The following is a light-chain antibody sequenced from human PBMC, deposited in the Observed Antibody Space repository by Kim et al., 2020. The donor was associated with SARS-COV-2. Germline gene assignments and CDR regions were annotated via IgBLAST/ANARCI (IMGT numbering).Light chain of an antibody. J-gene: IGKJ1*01. Sequence: SVGERATISCRASQGISNNLAWYQQKPGQAPRLLIYGASTRATGIPARFSGSGSGTEFTLTISSLQSEDFAVYYCQQYNNGPRTFGQGTKVDIK. V-gene: IGKV3-15*01. CDR2: GAS. CDR3: QQYNNGPRT. CDR1: QGISNN.